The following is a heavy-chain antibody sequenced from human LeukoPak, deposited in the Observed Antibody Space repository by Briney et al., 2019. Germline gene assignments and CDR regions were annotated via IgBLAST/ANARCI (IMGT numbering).Heavy chain of an antibody. Sequence: GGSLRLSCAASGFTFSSYAMHWVRQAPGKGLEWVAVISNDGSNKYYADSVKGRFTISRDNSKNTLYLQMNSLRAEDTAVYYCAKDRGSGRRNWFDPWGQGTLVTVSS. CDR2: ISNDGSNK. CDR3: AKDRGSGRRNWFDP. CDR1: GFTFSSYA. D-gene: IGHD3-10*01. V-gene: IGHV3-30-3*01. J-gene: IGHJ5*02.